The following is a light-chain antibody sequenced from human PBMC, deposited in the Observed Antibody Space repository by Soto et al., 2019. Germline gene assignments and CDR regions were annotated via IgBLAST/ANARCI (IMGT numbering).Light chain of an antibody. V-gene: IGKV1-27*01. J-gene: IGKJ1*01. Sequence: DIQMTQSPSSLSSSVGARVTITCRASQGISNYLSRYQQKTGKVPKLLIYSASTLQSRVPSRFSGSGSGTDCTLTISNLQPEDVATYYCQKYNSAPRTFGQGTKVEI. CDR2: SAS. CDR3: QKYNSAPRT. CDR1: QGISNY.